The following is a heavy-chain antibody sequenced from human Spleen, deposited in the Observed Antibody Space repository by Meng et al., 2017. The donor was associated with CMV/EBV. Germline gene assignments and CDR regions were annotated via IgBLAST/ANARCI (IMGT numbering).Heavy chain of an antibody. Sequence: GESLKISCAASGFIFSNYGMHWVRQAPGKGLEWVAFIRYDGDSVKGRFTISRDNSKNTLYLQMNSLRAEDTAVYYCAKRPRGRGYYDSSGYYFDYWGQGTLVTVSS. V-gene: IGHV3-30*02. D-gene: IGHD3-22*01. CDR1: GFIFSNYG. J-gene: IGHJ4*02. CDR2: IRYDG. CDR3: AKRPRGRGYYDSSGYYFDY.